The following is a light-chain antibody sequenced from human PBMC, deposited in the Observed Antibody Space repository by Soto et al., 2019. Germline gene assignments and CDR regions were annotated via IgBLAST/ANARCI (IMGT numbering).Light chain of an antibody. CDR2: DAS. Sequence: DIQMTQSPSTLSSSVGDRVTITCRASQSISRSLAWYQQKPGKAPKLLIYDASNLERGVSSRFSGSGSGTEFTLTISTLQPDDFATYYCQQYNSYPWTFGQGTKVDIK. J-gene: IGKJ1*01. CDR3: QQYNSYPWT. CDR1: QSISRS. V-gene: IGKV1-5*01.